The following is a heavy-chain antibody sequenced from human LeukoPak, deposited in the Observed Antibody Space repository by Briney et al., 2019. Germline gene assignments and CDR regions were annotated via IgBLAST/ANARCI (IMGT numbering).Heavy chain of an antibody. CDR3: ARWLGSYYAYYYYGMDV. D-gene: IGHD1-26*01. V-gene: IGHV1-8*01. CDR1: GYTFTSYD. J-gene: IGHJ6*02. CDR2: MNPNSGNT. Sequence: ASGKVSCKASGYTFTSYDINWVRQATGQGLEWMGWMNPNSGNTGSAQKFQGRVTMTRNTSISTAYMELSSLRSEATAVYYCARWLGSYYAYYYYGMDVWGQGTTVTVSS.